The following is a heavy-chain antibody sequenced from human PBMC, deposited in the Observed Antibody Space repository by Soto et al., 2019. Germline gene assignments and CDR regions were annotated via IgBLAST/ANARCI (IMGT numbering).Heavy chain of an antibody. V-gene: IGHV1-69*13. CDR3: ARGKMECYDSRGSGFDP. CDR1: GGTFSSYA. CDR2: IIPIFGTA. D-gene: IGHD3-22*01. J-gene: IGHJ5*02. Sequence: AAVKVSCRASGGTFSSYAISWVRQAPGQRLEWMGGIIPIFGTANYAQKFQGRVTITADESTSTAYMELSSLRSEDTAVYYCARGKMECYDSRGSGFDPWGQGTLVTVSS.